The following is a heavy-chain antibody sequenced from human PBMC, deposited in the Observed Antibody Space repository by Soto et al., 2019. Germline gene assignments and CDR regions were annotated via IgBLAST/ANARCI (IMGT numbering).Heavy chain of an antibody. D-gene: IGHD5-12*01. Sequence: QVQLVQSGAEVKKPGASVKVSCKASGYTFTSYGISWVRQAPGQGLEWMGWISSYNGDTNYAQNLQGRVTMTTDTSTSTADMELRSLRADDTAVYYCARSMATIGGSWFAPWGQGTLVTVSS. V-gene: IGHV1-18*04. CDR1: GYTFTSYG. CDR3: ARSMATIGGSWFAP. J-gene: IGHJ5*02. CDR2: ISSYNGDT.